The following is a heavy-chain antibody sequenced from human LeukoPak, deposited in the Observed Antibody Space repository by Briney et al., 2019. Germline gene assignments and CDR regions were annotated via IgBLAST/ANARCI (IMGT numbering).Heavy chain of an antibody. D-gene: IGHD6-13*01. J-gene: IGHJ4*02. CDR3: AAAGYYFDY. CDR2: IYYSGST. Sequence: SETLSLTCTVSGGSISSDDYYWSWIRQPPGKGLEWIGYIYYSGSTNYNPSLKSRVTISVDTSKNQFSLKLSSVTAADTAVYYCAAAGYYFDYWGQGTLVTVSS. V-gene: IGHV4-61*08. CDR1: GGSISSDDYY.